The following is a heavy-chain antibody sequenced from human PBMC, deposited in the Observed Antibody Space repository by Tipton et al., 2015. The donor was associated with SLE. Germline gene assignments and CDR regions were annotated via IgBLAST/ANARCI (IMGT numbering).Heavy chain of an antibody. CDR1: DVSISSTYYY. CDR2: IYYSGST. V-gene: IGHV4-31*03. J-gene: IGHJ4*02. CDR3: ARGGIVGAAGFDY. Sequence: TLSLTCTVSDVSISSTYYYWGWIRQHPGKGLEWIGYIYYSGSTYYNPSLKSRVTISVDTSKNQFSLKLSSVTAADTAVYYCARGGIVGAAGFDYWGQGTLVTVSS. D-gene: IGHD1-26*01.